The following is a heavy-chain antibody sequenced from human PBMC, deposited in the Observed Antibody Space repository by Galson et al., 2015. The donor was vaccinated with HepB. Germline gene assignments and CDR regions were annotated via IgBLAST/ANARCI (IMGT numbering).Heavy chain of an antibody. CDR1: GGSISSYY. CDR3: ARAKVRGPIITVGVFDI. V-gene: IGHV4-59*01. CDR2: IYFSGST. D-gene: IGHD3-10*01. J-gene: IGHJ3*02. Sequence: ETLSLTCTVSGGSISSYYWNWIRQPPGKGLEWIGYIYFSGSTNFNPSLKSRVTISGDTSKNQFSLKLNSVTAADTAVYHCARAKVRGPIITVGVFDIWGQGTTVTVSS.